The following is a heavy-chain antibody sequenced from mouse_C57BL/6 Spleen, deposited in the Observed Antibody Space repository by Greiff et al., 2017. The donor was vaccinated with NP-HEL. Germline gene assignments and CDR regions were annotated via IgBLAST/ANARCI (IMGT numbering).Heavy chain of an antibody. Sequence: EVKLMESGGGLVKPGGSLKLSCAASGFTFSDYGMHWVRQAPEKGLEWVAYISGGSSTIYYADTVKGRFTISRDNAKNTLFLQMTSLRSEDTAMYYCARRDGYYVGCDYWGQGTTLTVSS. V-gene: IGHV5-17*01. CDR1: GFTFSDYG. J-gene: IGHJ2*01. D-gene: IGHD2-3*01. CDR3: ARRDGYYVGCDY. CDR2: ISGGSSTI.